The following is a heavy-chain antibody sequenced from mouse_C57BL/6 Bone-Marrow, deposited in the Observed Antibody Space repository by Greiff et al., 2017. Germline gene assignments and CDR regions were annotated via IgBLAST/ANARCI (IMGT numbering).Heavy chain of an antibody. V-gene: IGHV5-17*01. CDR2: ISSGSSTI. J-gene: IGHJ4*01. Sequence: EVMLVESGGGLVKPGGSLKLSCAASGFTFSDYGMHWVRQAPEKGLEWVAYISSGSSTIYYADTVKGRVTISRDNAKNTLFLQMTSLRSEDTAMDYCSRKGTGSMDYWGQGTSVTVSS. CDR3: SRKGTGSMDY. D-gene: IGHD4-1*01. CDR1: GFTFSDYG.